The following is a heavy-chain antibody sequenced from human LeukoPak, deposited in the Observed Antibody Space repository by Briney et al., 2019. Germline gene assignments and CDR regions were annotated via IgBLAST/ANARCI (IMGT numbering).Heavy chain of an antibody. D-gene: IGHD2-2*01. CDR1: GDSITSSGYY. V-gene: IGHV4-39*07. J-gene: IGHJ4*02. CDR2: INHSGST. CDR3: ATRYCSSTSCYPPHYYFDY. Sequence: PSETLSLTCTVSGDSITSSGYYWGWIRQPPGKGLEWIGEINHSGSTNYNPSLKSRVTISVDTSKNQFSLKLSSVTAADTAVYYCATRYCSSTSCYPPHYYFDYWGQGTLVTVSS.